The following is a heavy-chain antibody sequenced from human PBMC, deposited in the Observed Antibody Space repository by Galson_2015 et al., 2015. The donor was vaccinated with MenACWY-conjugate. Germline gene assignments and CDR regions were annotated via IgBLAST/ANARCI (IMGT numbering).Heavy chain of an antibody. CDR3: ARHPPGGRGMDV. D-gene: IGHD1-26*01. CDR2: IDPHNSNT. Sequence: QSGAEVKKPGESLKISCKGSGSSFTNYWIGWVRQMPGRGLEWMGLIDPHNSNTRYGPSFQGQVTISADESISTAFLQWSSLKASDTAMYYCARHPPGGRGMDVWGRGTTVTVSS. V-gene: IGHV5-51*01. J-gene: IGHJ6*02. CDR1: GSSFTNYW.